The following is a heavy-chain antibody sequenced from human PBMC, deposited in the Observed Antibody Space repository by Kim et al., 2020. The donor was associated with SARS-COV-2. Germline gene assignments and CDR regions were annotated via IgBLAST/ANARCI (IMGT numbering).Heavy chain of an antibody. J-gene: IGHJ6*02. D-gene: IGHD5-12*01. Sequence: DSGKGRFTLSRDNAKNSLYLQMNSLRAEDTAVYYCARDQGDSDRYGMDVWGQGTTVTVSS. CDR3: ARDQGDSDRYGMDV. V-gene: IGHV3-7*01.